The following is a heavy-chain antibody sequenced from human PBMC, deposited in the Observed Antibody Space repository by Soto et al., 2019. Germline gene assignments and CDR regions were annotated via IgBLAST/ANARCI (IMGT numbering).Heavy chain of an antibody. CDR1: GGSISSGGYS. Sequence: QLQLQESGSGLVKPSQTLSLTCAVSGGSISSGGYSWSWIRQPPGKGLEWIGYIYHSGSTYYNPSLKGRVTISVDRSKNQFSLKLSSVTAADTAVYYCARGGDGYNSEPNYFDYWGQGTLVTVSS. CDR3: ARGGDGYNSEPNYFDY. D-gene: IGHD5-12*01. V-gene: IGHV4-30-2*01. J-gene: IGHJ4*02. CDR2: IYHSGST.